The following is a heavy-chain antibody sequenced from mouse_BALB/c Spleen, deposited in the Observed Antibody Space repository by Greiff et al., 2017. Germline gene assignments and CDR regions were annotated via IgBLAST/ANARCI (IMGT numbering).Heavy chain of an antibody. CDR3: APITTVVAPFDY. Sequence: VQLQQSGAELVKPGASVKLSCTASGFNIKDTYMHWVKQRPEQGLEWIGRIVPANGNTKYDPKFQGKATITADTSSNTAYLQLSSLTSEDTAVYYCAPITTVVAPFDYWGQGTTLTVSS. J-gene: IGHJ2*01. D-gene: IGHD1-1*01. CDR1: GFNIKDTY. CDR2: IVPANGNT. V-gene: IGHV14-3*02.